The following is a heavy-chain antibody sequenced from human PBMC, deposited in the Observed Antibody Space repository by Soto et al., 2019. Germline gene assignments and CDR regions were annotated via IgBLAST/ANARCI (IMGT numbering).Heavy chain of an antibody. CDR3: ARPIPRWSYPAGMEV. Sequence: QLVESGGRGVQPGRSLRLSCEASEFTFSSYAMHWVRQAPGRGLERVALISFDGANEYYADSVKGRFIISRDNSKRRVYLQMKTLRPSDAASYYCARPIPRWSYPAGMEVWGQGNSVTVSS. CDR1: EFTFSSYA. CDR2: ISFDGANE. D-gene: IGHD1-26*01. J-gene: IGHJ6*02. V-gene: IGHV3-30-3*01.